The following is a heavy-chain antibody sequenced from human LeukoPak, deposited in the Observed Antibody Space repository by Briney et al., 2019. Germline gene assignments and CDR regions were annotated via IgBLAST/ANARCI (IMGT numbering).Heavy chain of an antibody. V-gene: IGHV3-30*18. CDR3: AKDFSAYHVVRLAGSFDP. Sequence: HAGGSLRLSCAASGFTFSSYGMHWVRQAPGKGLEWVAVISYDGSNKYYADSVKGRFTISRDNSKNTLYLQMNSLRAEDTGVYYCAKDFSAYHVVRLAGSFDPWGQGTLVTVSS. CDR1: GFTFSSYG. CDR2: ISYDGSNK. D-gene: IGHD6-19*01. J-gene: IGHJ5*02.